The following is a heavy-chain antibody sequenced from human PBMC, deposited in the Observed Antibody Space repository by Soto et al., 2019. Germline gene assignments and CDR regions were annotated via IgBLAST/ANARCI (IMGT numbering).Heavy chain of an antibody. J-gene: IGHJ5*02. CDR1: GGSISSYY. CDR3: ARDNHGYSGYDSSGRFDP. D-gene: IGHD5-12*01. CDR2: IYTSGST. Sequence: ETLSLTCTVSGGSISSYYWSWIRQPAGKGLEWIGRIYTSGSTNYNPSLKSRVTMSVDTSKNQFSLKLSSVTAADTAVYYCARDNHGYSGYDSSGRFDPWGQGTLVTVSS. V-gene: IGHV4-4*07.